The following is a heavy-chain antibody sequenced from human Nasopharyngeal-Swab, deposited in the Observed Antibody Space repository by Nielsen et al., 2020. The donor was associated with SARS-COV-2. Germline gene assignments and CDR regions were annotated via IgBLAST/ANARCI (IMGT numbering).Heavy chain of an antibody. Sequence: VRQAPGKGLEWVSSISSSSSYIYYADSVKGRFTISRDNAKNSLYLQMNSLRAEDTAVYYCARVITSQNIVIPLGGQFDYWGQGTLVTVSS. V-gene: IGHV3-21*01. CDR3: ARVITSQNIVIPLGGQFDY. J-gene: IGHJ4*02. CDR2: ISSSSSYI. D-gene: IGHD2/OR15-2a*01.